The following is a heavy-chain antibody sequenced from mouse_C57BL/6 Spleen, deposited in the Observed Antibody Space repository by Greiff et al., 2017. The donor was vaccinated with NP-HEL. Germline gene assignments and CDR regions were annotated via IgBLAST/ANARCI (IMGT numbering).Heavy chain of an antibody. CDR3: SRDYYGSSYDYAMDY. J-gene: IGHJ4*01. D-gene: IGHD1-1*01. CDR2: ISYDGSN. V-gene: IGHV3-6*01. Sequence: EVQLQESGPGLVKPSQSLSLTCSVTGYSITSGYYWNWIRQFPGNKLEWMGYISYDGSNNYNPSLKNRISITRDTSKNQFFLKLNSVTTEDTATYYWSRDYYGSSYDYAMDYWGQGTSVTVSS. CDR1: GYSITSGYY.